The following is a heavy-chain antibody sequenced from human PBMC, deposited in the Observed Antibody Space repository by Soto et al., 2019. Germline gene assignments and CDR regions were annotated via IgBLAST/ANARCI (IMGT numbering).Heavy chain of an antibody. CDR3: AGMHSIAVAGTPPGY. J-gene: IGHJ4*02. D-gene: IGHD6-19*01. CDR1: GYTFTSYA. CDR2: INAGNGNT. Sequence: GASVKVSCKASGYTFTSYAMHWVRQAPGQRLEWMGWINAGNGNTKYSQKFQGRVTITRDTSASTAYMELSSLRSEDTAVYYCAGMHSIAVAGTPPGYWGQGTLVTVSS. V-gene: IGHV1-3*01.